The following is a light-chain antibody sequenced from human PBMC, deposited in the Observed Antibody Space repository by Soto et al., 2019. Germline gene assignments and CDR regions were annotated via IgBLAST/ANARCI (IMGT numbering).Light chain of an antibody. CDR3: QQYSSSSPT. CDR1: QSISSW. CDR2: GAS. V-gene: IGKV1-5*01. J-gene: IGKJ2*01. Sequence: DIQMTQSPSTLSASVGDRVTITCRASQSISSWLAWYQQKPGKAPKLLIYGASSLESGVPSRFSGSGSVTEFTLTIDSLQPDDFATYYCQQYSSSSPTFGQGTKLEI.